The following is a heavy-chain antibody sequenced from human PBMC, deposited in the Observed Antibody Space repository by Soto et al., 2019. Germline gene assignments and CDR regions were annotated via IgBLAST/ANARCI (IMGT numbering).Heavy chain of an antibody. Sequence: GGSLRLSCTASGFSFSNSGIQWVRQTPGKGLEWVALISFDGDKYYVDSVKGRFTISRDNPTNTVYLQMNRLRPEDTGVYYCARDYARGWCQFWGQGTLVTVSS. V-gene: IGHV3-30*03. CDR2: ISFDGDK. CDR3: ARDYARGWCQF. CDR1: GFSFSNSG. J-gene: IGHJ4*02. D-gene: IGHD2-8*02.